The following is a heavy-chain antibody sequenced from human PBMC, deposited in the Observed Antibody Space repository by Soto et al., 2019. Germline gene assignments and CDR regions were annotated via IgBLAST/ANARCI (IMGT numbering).Heavy chain of an antibody. D-gene: IGHD3-10*01. CDR3: ARANYGSGSYYKRDYYYYGLDV. CDR1: GGSFSGYY. Sequence: SETLSLTCAVYGGSFSGYYWSWIRQPPGKGLEWIGEINHSGSTNYNPSLKSRVTISVDTSKNQFSLKLSSVTAADTAVYYCARANYGSGSYYKRDYYYYGLDVRGQGTTVTVS. CDR2: INHSGST. J-gene: IGHJ6*02. V-gene: IGHV4-34*01.